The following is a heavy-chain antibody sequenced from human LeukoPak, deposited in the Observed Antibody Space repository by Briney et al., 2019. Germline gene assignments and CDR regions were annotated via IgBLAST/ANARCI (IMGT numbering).Heavy chain of an antibody. CDR3: ARAYGDYVFDY. V-gene: IGHV3-33*08. CDR2: IWYDGSNK. CDR1: GFTFSSYA. Sequence: GGSLRLSCAASGFTFSSYAMHWVRQAPGKGLEWVAVIWYDGSNKYYADSVKGRFTISRDNSKNTLYLQMNSLRAEDTAVYYCARAYGDYVFDYWGQGTLVTVSS. J-gene: IGHJ4*02. D-gene: IGHD4-17*01.